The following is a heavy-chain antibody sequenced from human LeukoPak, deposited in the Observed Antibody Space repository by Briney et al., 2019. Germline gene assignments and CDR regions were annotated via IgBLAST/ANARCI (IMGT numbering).Heavy chain of an antibody. CDR1: GGTFSSYA. CDR2: IIPIFGTA. D-gene: IGHD1-26*01. CDR3: ARDVGLSGSYYFGQTGYYFDY. Sequence: GASVKVSCKASGGTFSSYAISWVRQAPGQELEWMGGIIPIFGTANYAQKFQGRVTITADKSMSTAYMELSSLRSEDTAVYYCARDVGLSGSYYFGQTGYYFDYWGQGTLVTVSS. V-gene: IGHV1-69*06. J-gene: IGHJ4*02.